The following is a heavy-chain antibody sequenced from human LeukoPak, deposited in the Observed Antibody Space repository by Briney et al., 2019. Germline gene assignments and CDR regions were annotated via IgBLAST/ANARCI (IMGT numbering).Heavy chain of an antibody. J-gene: IGHJ5*02. CDR1: GFTFSSYS. D-gene: IGHD6-19*01. V-gene: IGHV3-48*02. CDR2: ISNSSSTI. Sequence: GGSLRLSCAASGFTFSSYSMNWVREAPGKGLEWVSYISNSSSTIYYADSVKGRFTISRDNAKNSLYLQMNSLRDEDTAVYYCARGIGGSGWLNWFDPWGEGTLVTVSS. CDR3: ARGIGGSGWLNWFDP.